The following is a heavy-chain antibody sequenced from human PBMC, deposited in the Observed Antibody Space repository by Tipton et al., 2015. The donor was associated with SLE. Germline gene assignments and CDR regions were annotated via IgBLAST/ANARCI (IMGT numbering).Heavy chain of an antibody. V-gene: IGHV4-39*07. CDR3: ARENSGWQRGPFDY. Sequence: TLSLTCTVSGGSISSSSYYWGWIRQPPGKGPEWIGSIYYSGSTYYNPSLKSRVTISVDTSKNQFSLKLSSVTAADTAVYYCARENSGWQRGPFDYWGQGTLVTVSS. J-gene: IGHJ4*02. D-gene: IGHD6-19*01. CDR1: GGSISSSSYY. CDR2: IYYSGST.